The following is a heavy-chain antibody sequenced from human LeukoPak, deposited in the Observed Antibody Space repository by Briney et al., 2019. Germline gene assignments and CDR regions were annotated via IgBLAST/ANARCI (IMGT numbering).Heavy chain of an antibody. CDR1: GYTFTGYY. V-gene: IGHV1-69*13. CDR3: AIGGTMVRGVIIKGIDY. J-gene: IGHJ4*02. CDR2: IIPIFGTA. D-gene: IGHD3-10*01. Sequence: SVKVSCKASGYTFTGYYMHWVRRAPGEGLEWMGGIIPIFGTANCAQKFQGRVTITADESTSTAYMELSSLRSEDTAVYYCAIGGTMVRGVIIKGIDYWGQGTLVTVSS.